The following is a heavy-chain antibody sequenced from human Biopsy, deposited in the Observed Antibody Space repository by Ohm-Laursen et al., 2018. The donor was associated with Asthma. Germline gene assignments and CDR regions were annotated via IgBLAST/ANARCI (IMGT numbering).Heavy chain of an antibody. J-gene: IGHJ4*02. CDR3: ARKAGSCISRTCYSLDF. D-gene: IGHD2-2*01. CDR1: GGTLNTYV. V-gene: IGHV1-69*01. Sequence: SSVKVSCKSLGGTLNTYVIGWVRQAPGQGLEWMGGINSVFGTTAYPQKFQDRVTITADDSTSTVYMELSSLRSEDTAVYYCARKAGSCISRTCYSLDFWGQGTLVTVSS. CDR2: INSVFGTT.